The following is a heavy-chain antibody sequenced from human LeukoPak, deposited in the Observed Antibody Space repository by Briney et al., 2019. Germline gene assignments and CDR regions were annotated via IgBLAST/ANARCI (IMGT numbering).Heavy chain of an antibody. V-gene: IGHV3-23*01. CDR2: ISGSGAST. D-gene: IGHD6-6*01. CDR3: AKTGKTRSSSPRPIDY. J-gene: IGHJ4*02. Sequence: PGGSLRLSCAASGFTFSSYAMSWVRQAPGKGLEWVSAISGSGASTSYADSVKGRFTISRDNSKNTLYLQMNSLRADDTAVYYCAKTGKTRSSSPRPIDYWGQGTLVTVSS. CDR1: GFTFSSYA.